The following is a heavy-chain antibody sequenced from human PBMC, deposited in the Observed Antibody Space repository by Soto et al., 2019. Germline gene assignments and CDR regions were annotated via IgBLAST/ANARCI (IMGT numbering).Heavy chain of an antibody. CDR1: GFTFTSSA. CDR3: AATSPDHNDRSGFWGYFDY. J-gene: IGHJ4*02. D-gene: IGHD3-22*01. CDR2: IAVGSGDT. V-gene: IGHV1-58*01. Sequence: ASVQVSCKASGFTFTSSAVQWLRQARGQRLEGIGWIAVGSGDTRYAQKFQERVTLIWDVSTSTSYMEMSSLRSDDTAVYYCAATSPDHNDRSGFWGYFDYWGQGALVTVSS.